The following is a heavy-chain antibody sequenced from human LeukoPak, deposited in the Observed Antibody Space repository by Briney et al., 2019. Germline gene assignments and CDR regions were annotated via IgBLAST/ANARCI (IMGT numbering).Heavy chain of an antibody. CDR3: ARVPHAMVRGVIITEFYFDY. J-gene: IGHJ4*02. D-gene: IGHD3-10*01. CDR1: GLTFSSYS. Sequence: GGSLRLSCAASGLTFSSYSMNWVRQAAGKGLEWVSSISSSSNYIYYADSVKGRFTISRDNAKNSLYLQMNSLRAEDTAVYYCARVPHAMVRGVIITEFYFDYWGQGTLVTVSS. V-gene: IGHV3-21*01. CDR2: ISSSSNYI.